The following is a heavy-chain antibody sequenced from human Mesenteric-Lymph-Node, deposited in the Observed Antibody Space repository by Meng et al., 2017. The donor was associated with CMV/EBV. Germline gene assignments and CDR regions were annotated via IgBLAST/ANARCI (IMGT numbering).Heavy chain of an antibody. Sequence: GESLKISCAASGFTFSNYALSWVRQAPGRGLEWVSTISGSGASTYYADSVQGRFFVSGINSENTLHLQMNSLRAEDTAVYYCARTPDLGECGHASCSRIDYWGQGTLVTVSS. CDR1: GFTFSNYA. J-gene: IGHJ4*02. V-gene: IGHV3-23*01. CDR2: ISGSGAST. CDR3: ARTPDLGECGHASCSRIDY. D-gene: IGHD2-21*01.